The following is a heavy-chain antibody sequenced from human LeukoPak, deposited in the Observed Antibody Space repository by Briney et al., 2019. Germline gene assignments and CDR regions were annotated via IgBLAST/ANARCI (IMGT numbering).Heavy chain of an antibody. CDR2: ISGSGGST. CDR1: GFTFSSYA. D-gene: IGHD6-25*01. J-gene: IGHJ4*02. Sequence: GGSLRLSCAASGFTFSSYAMSWVRQAPGKGLEWVSAISGSGGSTYYADSVKGRFTISRDNSKNTLYLQMNSLRAEDTAVYYCAKDLEGRPRPGIDYWGQGTLVTVSS. CDR3: AKDLEGRPRPGIDY. V-gene: IGHV3-23*01.